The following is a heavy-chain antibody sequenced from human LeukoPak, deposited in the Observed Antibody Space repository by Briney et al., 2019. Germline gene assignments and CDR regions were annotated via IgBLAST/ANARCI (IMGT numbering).Heavy chain of an antibody. J-gene: IGHJ1*01. CDR2: MNPNSGNT. Sequence: ASVKVSCKASGYTFTSYDINWVRQATGQGLEWMGWMNPNSGNTGYAQKFQGRVTMTRNTSISTAYMELSSLRSEDTAVYYCATYYFDSSGYYKYSQHWGQGTLVTVSS. D-gene: IGHD3-22*01. CDR3: ATYYFDSSGYYKYSQH. V-gene: IGHV1-8*01. CDR1: GYTFTSYD.